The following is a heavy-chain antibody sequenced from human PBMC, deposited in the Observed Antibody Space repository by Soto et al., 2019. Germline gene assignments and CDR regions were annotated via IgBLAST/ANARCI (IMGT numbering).Heavy chain of an antibody. V-gene: IGHV4-31*03. CDR1: GGSISSGGYY. D-gene: IGHD3-10*01. CDR3: ARGIYFGSGVNYGMDV. CDR2: IYYSGST. Sequence: QVQLQESGPGLVKPSQTLSLTCTVSGGSISSGGYYWSWIRQHPGKGLEWIGYIYYSGSTYYNPSLKSRVTISVDTSKNQFSLKLSSVTAADTAVYNCARGIYFGSGVNYGMDVWGQGTTVTVSS. J-gene: IGHJ6*02.